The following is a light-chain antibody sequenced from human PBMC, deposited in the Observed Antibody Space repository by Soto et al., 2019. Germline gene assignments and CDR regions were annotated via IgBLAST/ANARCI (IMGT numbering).Light chain of an antibody. CDR2: GAS. Sequence: DSAWTQWTGAWSLKPGECTTQSSRASQSVSTSYLAWYQQKPGQAPRLLIYGASSRATGIPDRFSGSGSGTDFTLASNRLEPEDSAVYYCQQYDNSPSTFGQGTRLEI. CDR1: QSVSTSY. J-gene: IGKJ5*01. V-gene: IGKV3-20*01. CDR3: QQYDNSPST.